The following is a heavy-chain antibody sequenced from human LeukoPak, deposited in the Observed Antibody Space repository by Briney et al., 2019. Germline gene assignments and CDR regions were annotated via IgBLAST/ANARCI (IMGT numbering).Heavy chain of an antibody. CDR1: GYTFSSYG. J-gene: IGHJ3*02. V-gene: IGHV1-18*01. D-gene: IGHD3-10*01. CDR2: ITTYNGNT. Sequence: ASVKVSCKASGYTFSSYGITWVRQAPGQGLEWMGWITTYNGNTHYAQKLQGRVTMTTDTSTSTVYMELSSLRSEDTAVYYCARNIWFGESADAFDIWGQGTMVTVSS. CDR3: ARNIWFGESADAFDI.